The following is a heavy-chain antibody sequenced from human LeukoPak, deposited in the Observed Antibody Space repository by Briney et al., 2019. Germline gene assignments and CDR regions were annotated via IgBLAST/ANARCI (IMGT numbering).Heavy chain of an antibody. CDR2: IYWDDGE. CDR3: VHAFLPNSYGCHS. Sequence: ESGPTLVNPTQTLTLTCTFSGFSLRTNGAAVGWIRQPPGKALEWLALIYWDDGERYSPSLESRLTITKDTSKNQVVLTMTNTDPVDTATYYCVHAFLPNSYGCHSWGQGTLVTVSS. CDR1: GFSLRTNGAA. J-gene: IGHJ4*02. V-gene: IGHV2-5*02. D-gene: IGHD3-16*01.